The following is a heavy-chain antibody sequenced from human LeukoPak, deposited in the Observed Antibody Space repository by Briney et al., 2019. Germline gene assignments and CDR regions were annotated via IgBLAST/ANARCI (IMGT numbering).Heavy chain of an antibody. CDR1: GGSISSSSYY. V-gene: IGHV4-39*01. D-gene: IGHD2-2*01. Sequence: PSETLSLTCTVSGGSISSSSYYWGWIRQPPGKGLEWIGSIYYSGSTYYNPSLKSRVTISVDTSKNQFSLKLSSVTAADTAVYYCARGRIVVVPAAMGYYYYGMDVWGQGTTVTVSS. CDR2: IYYSGST. CDR3: ARGRIVVVPAAMGYYYYGMDV. J-gene: IGHJ6*02.